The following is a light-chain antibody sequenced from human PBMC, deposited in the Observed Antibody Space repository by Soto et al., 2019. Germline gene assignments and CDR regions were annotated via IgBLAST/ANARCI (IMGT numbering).Light chain of an antibody. Sequence: EILLTQSPGTLSFSPGERATLSCRSSQSVRSNYLAWYQQKPGQAPRLLIYGASSRATGIPERFSGSGSVTDFTLIISRLEPEDFAVYYCQQYGISPYTFGQGAKLEIK. CDR2: GAS. CDR1: QSVRSNY. V-gene: IGKV3-20*01. CDR3: QQYGISPYT. J-gene: IGKJ2*01.